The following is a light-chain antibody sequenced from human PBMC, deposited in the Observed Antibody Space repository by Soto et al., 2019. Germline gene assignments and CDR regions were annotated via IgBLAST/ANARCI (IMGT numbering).Light chain of an antibody. CDR1: QSVSSSY. J-gene: IGKJ1*01. Sequence: DILLTPSPGTLSLSPGARATLSCRASQSVSSSYLAWYQQKPGQAPRLLIYDASNRATGIPDRFSGSGSGTDFTLTISRLEPEDFAVYYCQQYVSSPWAFGQGTKVDIK. CDR3: QQYVSSPWA. CDR2: DAS. V-gene: IGKV3-20*01.